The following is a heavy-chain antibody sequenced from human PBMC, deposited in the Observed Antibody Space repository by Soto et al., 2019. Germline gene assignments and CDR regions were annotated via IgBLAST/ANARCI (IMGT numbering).Heavy chain of an antibody. J-gene: IGHJ4*02. CDR1: GYSFSNYW. CDR2: IYPGDSDT. V-gene: IGHV5-51*01. Sequence: GESLKISCKASGYSFSNYWIAWVRQMPGKGLEWMGIIYPGDSDTRYSPSFQGQVTISADKSLSSAYLQWSRLKASDSAMYYCAREWSPPLAVFDYWGQGALVTVSS. D-gene: IGHD1-26*01. CDR3: AREWSPPLAVFDY.